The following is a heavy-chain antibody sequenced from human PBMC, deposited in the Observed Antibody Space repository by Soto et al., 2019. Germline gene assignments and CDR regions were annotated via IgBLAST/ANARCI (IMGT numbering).Heavy chain of an antibody. D-gene: IGHD3-22*01. CDR3: ARTPTYSRLGDH. CDR1: GYTFTSHG. J-gene: IGHJ4*02. CDR2: INPNNDNS. Sequence: QVELVQSGGEVKKPGASVKVSCKASGYTFTSHGISWVRQAPGQGLEWVGWINPNNDNSVSAQEFQNRVTLTTDTSRSTVYMELRSLTSDDTAFYYCARTPTYSRLGDHWGQGTLVTVAS. V-gene: IGHV1-18*04.